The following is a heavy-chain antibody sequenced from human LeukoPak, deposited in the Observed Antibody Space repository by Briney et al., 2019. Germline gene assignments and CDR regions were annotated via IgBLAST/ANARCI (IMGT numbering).Heavy chain of an antibody. CDR1: GDSISRYY. D-gene: IGHD2-21*02. J-gene: IGHJ5*02. CDR3: ARGGAGNCGGACSLNWFDP. Sequence: SETLSLTCTGSGDSISRYYWSWIRQPPGKGLDGIGYIYYSGSPKYNPSLKSRVTISVDTSKNQFSLKLNSVTAADTAVYYCARGGAGNCGGACSLNWFDPWGQGTLVTVSP. V-gene: IGHV4-59*01. CDR2: IYYSGSP.